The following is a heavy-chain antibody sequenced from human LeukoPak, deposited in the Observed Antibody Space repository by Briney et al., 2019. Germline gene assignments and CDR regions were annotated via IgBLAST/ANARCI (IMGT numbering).Heavy chain of an antibody. Sequence: AANGNTKYSQKFQGRVTITRDTSASTAYMELSSLRSEDTAVYYCAGGRAVAGHYYYYGMDVWGQGTTVTVSS. J-gene: IGHJ6*02. D-gene: IGHD6-19*01. CDR3: AGGRAVAGHYYYYGMDV. V-gene: IGHV1-3*01. CDR2: AANGNT.